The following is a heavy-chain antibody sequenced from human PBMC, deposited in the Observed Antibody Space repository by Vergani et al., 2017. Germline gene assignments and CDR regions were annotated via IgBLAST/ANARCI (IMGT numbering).Heavy chain of an antibody. D-gene: IGHD1-14*01. CDR2: ISWNSGSI. J-gene: IGHJ4*02. CDR3: ANDQGNQPLLSPMGLDY. V-gene: IGHV3-9*01. CDR1: GFTFDDYA. Sequence: EVQLVESGGGLVQPGRSLRLSCAASGFTFDDYAMHWVRQAPGKGLEWVSGISWNSGSIGYADSVKGRFTLSRDNAKNSLYLQMNSLRAEDTALYYCANDQGNQPLLSPMGLDYWGQGTLVTVSS.